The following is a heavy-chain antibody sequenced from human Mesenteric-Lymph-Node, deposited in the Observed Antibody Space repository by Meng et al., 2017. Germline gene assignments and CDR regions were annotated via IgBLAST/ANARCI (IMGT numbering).Heavy chain of an antibody. CDR1: GFTFSDYY. CDR3: ARDQGDYGDYPIYYFDY. Sequence: GESLKISCAASGFTFSDYYMSWVRQAPGKGLEWVAKIGEDGGEKHYADSVKGRFTISRDNSKNTLYLQMNSLRAEDTAVYYCARDQGDYGDYPIYYFDYWGQGTLVTVSS. V-gene: IGHV3-7*01. CDR2: IGEDGGEK. J-gene: IGHJ4*02. D-gene: IGHD4-17*01.